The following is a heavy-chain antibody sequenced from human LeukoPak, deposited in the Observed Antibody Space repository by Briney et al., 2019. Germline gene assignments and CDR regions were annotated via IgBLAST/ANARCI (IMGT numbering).Heavy chain of an antibody. J-gene: IGHJ6*04. D-gene: IGHD3-10*01. CDR2: INHSGST. Sequence: PSETLSLTCAVYGGSFSGYYWSWIRQPPGKGLEWIGEINHSGSTNYNPSLKSRVTISVDTSKNQFSLKLSSVTAADTAVYYCARYIPGSYYKRGSEGYYYGMDVWGKGTTVTVSS. CDR1: GGSFSGYY. CDR3: ARYIPGSYYKRGSEGYYYGMDV. V-gene: IGHV4-34*01.